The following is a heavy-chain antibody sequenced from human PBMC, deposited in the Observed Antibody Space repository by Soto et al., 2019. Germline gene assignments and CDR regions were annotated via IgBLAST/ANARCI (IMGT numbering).Heavy chain of an antibody. V-gene: IGHV4-59*08. CDR1: GGSISSYY. J-gene: IGHJ6*02. Sequence: QVQLQESGPGLVKPSETLSLTCTVSGGSISSYYWSWIRQPPGKGLEWIGYIYYSGSTNYNPSLKSRVTISVDASKNQFSRKLSSVTAADTAVYYCARHAYYYYGMDVWGQGTTVTVSS. CDR2: IYYSGST. CDR3: ARHAYYYYGMDV.